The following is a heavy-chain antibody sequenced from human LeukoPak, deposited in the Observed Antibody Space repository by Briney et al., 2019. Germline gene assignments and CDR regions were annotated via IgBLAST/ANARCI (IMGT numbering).Heavy chain of an antibody. V-gene: IGHV3-23*01. D-gene: IGHD1-14*01. J-gene: IGHJ5*02. CDR1: GFTFSSYA. CDR2: ISGSGGST. CDR3: AKGRRMPNWFDP. Sequence: PGGSLRLSCAASGFTFSSYAMSWVRQAPGKGLEWVSAISGSGGSTYYTDSVKGRFTISRDNSKNTLYLQMNSLRAEDTAVYYCAKGRRMPNWFDPWGQGTLVTVSS.